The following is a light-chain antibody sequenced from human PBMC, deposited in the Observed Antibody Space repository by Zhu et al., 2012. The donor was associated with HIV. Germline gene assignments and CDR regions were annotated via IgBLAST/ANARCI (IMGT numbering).Light chain of an antibody. CDR1: QSVSSN. CDR2: DAS. Sequence: EIVMTQSPATLSVSPGERATLSCRASQSVSSNLAWYQQKPGQAPRLLIYDASTRATGIPARFSGSGSGTEFTLTISSMQSEDFAVYYCQQYNIWPPLTFGGGTQVGDQT. CDR3: QQYNIWPPLT. J-gene: IGKJ4*01. V-gene: IGKV3-15*01.